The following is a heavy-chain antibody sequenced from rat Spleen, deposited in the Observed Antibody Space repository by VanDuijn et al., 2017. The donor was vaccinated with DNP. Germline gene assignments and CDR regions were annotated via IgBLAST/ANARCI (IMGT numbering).Heavy chain of an antibody. Sequence: EVQLQESGPGLVKPSQSLSLTCSVTGYSITTNYKWSWIRKFPGNGLEWMGYINSAGSTNYNPSLKSRFSITRDTSKNQFFLQVNSVATEDTGTYYCASTQYSGDVNWFAYWGQGTLVTVSS. CDR2: INSAGST. D-gene: IGHD1-1*01. CDR3: ASTQYSGDVNWFAY. V-gene: IGHV3-3*01. J-gene: IGHJ3*01. CDR1: GYSITTNYK.